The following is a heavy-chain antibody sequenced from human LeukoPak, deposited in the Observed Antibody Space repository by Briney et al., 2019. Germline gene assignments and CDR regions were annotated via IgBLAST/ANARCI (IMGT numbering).Heavy chain of an antibody. CDR1: GYIFTNYG. Sequence: ASVKVSFTTSGYIFTNYGVSWVRQAPGQGLEWMGWINVYNGHTIYAQEFQGRVTLTTDTSTSTAHMDLRSLRSDDTAVYYCVRDSDHAPDYWGQGTLVTVSS. V-gene: IGHV1-18*01. CDR3: VRDSDHAPDY. J-gene: IGHJ4*02. CDR2: INVYNGHT. D-gene: IGHD3-10*01.